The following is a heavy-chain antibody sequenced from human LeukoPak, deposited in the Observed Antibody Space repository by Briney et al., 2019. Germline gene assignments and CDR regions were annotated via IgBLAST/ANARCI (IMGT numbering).Heavy chain of an antibody. CDR2: IYYSGST. J-gene: IGHJ4*02. V-gene: IGHV4-31*03. Sequence: SETLSLTCTVSGVSISSGDYYWSWIRQHPGKGLEWIGYIYYSGSTYYNPSLKSRITISLDTSKNQFSLKLSSVTAADTAVYYCARVSYDSSGYGVFAYWGQGTLVTVSS. CDR3: ARVSYDSSGYGVFAY. D-gene: IGHD3-22*01. CDR1: GVSISSGDYY.